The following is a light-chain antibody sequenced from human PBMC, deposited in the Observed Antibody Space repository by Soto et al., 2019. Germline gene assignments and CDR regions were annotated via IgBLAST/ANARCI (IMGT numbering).Light chain of an antibody. CDR2: EVS. V-gene: IGLV2-14*01. Sequence: QSALTQPASVSGSPGQSITISCTGISSDVGGYNYVSWYQQHPGKAPKLMICEVSNRPSGVSNRFSGSKSGSTASLTISGLQAEDEADYYCSSYTSSSTWVFGGGTKLTVL. CDR3: SSYTSSSTWV. CDR1: SSDVGGYNY. J-gene: IGLJ3*02.